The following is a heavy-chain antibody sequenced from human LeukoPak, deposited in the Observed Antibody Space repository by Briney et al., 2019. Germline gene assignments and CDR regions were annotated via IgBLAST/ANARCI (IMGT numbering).Heavy chain of an antibody. J-gene: IGHJ4*02. D-gene: IGHD2-2*01. CDR3: AKDRRACSSSSCYYRFDY. CDR2: ISDSGGST. V-gene: IGHV3-23*01. CDR1: EFTFSSYA. Sequence: PGGSLRLSCAASEFTFSSYAMSWVRQAPGKGLDWFSAISDSGGSTYSADSVKGRFTVSRDNSKNTMYLQMNSLRAEDTAVYYCAKDRRACSSSSCYYRFDYWGQGTLVTVSS.